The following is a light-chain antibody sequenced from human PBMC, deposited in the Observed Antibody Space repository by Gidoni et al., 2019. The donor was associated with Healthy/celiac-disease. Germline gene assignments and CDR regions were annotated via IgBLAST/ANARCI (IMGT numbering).Light chain of an antibody. J-gene: IGKJ5*01. CDR2: KAS. V-gene: IGKV1-5*03. CDR1: QSISSW. CDR3: QQYNSYSLT. Sequence: DIQMIQSPSTLSASVGDRVTITCRASQSISSWLAWYQQKPGKAPKLLIYKASSLESGVPSRFSGSGSGTEFTLTISSLQPDDFATYYCQQYNSYSLTFGQGTRLEIK.